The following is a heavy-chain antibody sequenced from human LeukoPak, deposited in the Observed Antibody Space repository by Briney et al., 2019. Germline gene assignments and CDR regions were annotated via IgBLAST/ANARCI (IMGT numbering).Heavy chain of an antibody. J-gene: IGHJ6*02. CDR2: MNPNSGNT. V-gene: IGHV1-8*01. CDR3: ARPAGCSGGSCYSGYTSNYGMDV. Sequence: GASVKVSCKASGYTFTSYDINWVRQATGQGLEWMGWMNPNSGNTGYAQKFQGRVTMTRNTSISTAYMELSSLRSEDTAVYYCARPAGCSGGSCYSGYTSNYGMDVWGQGTTVTVSS. CDR1: GYTFTSYD. D-gene: IGHD2-15*01.